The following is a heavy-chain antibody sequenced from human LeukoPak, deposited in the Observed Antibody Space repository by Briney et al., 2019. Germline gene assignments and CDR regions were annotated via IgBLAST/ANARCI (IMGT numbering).Heavy chain of an antibody. Sequence: PGGSLRLSCAASGFTFSSYGMHWVRQAPGKGLEWVAVIWYDGSNKYYADSVKGRFTISRDNSKNTLYLQMNSLRAEDTAVYYCARRWNSSSRWYYMDVWGKGTTVTVSS. CDR2: IWYDGSNK. V-gene: IGHV3-33*01. J-gene: IGHJ6*03. CDR3: ARRWNSSSRWYYMDV. CDR1: GFTFSSYG. D-gene: IGHD6-13*01.